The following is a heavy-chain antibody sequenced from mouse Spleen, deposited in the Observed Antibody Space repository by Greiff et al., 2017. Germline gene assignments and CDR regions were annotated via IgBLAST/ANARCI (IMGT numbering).Heavy chain of an antibody. V-gene: IGHV1-26*01. Sequence: EVQLQQSGPELVKPGASVKISCKASGYTFTDYYMNWVKQSHGKSLEWIGDINPNNGGTSYNQKFKGKATLTVDKSSSTAYMELRSLTSEDSAVYYCARQGDYGNYFDYWGQGTTLTVSS. CDR2: INPNNGGT. J-gene: IGHJ2*01. CDR3: ARQGDYGNYFDY. CDR1: GYTFTDYY. D-gene: IGHD2-1*01.